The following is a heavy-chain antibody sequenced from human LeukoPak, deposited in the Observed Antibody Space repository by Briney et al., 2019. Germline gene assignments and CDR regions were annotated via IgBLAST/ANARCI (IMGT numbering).Heavy chain of an antibody. D-gene: IGHD3-10*01. CDR1: GGSISSYY. CDR2: IYTSGST. CDR3: ARHSEDRGGTAYGAFDI. V-gene: IGHV4-4*09. J-gene: IGHJ3*02. Sequence: SETLSLTCTVSGGSISSYYWSWIRQPPGKGLEWIGYIYTSGSTNYNPSLKSRVTISVDTSKNQFSLKLSSVTAADTAVYYCARHSEDRGGTAYGAFDIWGQGTMVTVSS.